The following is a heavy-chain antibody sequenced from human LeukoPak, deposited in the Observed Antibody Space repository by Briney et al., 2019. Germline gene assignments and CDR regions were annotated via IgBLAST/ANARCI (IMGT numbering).Heavy chain of an antibody. Sequence: ASVKVSCKASGYTFTGYYMHWVRQAPGQGLEWMGWINPNSGGTNYAQKFQGRVTMTRDTSISTAYMELSRLRSDDTAVYYCARGDYYDSSGYYSSSDYWGQGTLVTVSS. J-gene: IGHJ4*02. D-gene: IGHD3-22*01. CDR2: INPNSGGT. V-gene: IGHV1-2*02. CDR1: GYTFTGYY. CDR3: ARGDYYDSSGYYSSSDY.